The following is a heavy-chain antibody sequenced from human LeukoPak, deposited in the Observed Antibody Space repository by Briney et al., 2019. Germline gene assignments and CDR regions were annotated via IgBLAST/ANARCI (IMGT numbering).Heavy chain of an antibody. CDR2: ISYDGSNK. CDR1: GFTSSSYD. J-gene: IGHJ4*02. V-gene: IGHV3-30*18. Sequence: PGGSLRLSCAASGFTSSSYDMHWVRQAPGKGLEWVAVISYDGSNKYYADSVKGRFTISRDNSKNTLYLQMNSLRAEDTAVYYCAKDRYDSSGYYDYWGQGTLVTVSS. D-gene: IGHD3-22*01. CDR3: AKDRYDSSGYYDY.